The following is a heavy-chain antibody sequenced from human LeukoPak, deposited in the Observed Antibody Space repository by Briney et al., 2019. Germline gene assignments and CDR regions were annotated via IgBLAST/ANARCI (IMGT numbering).Heavy chain of an antibody. CDR3: AKDWTRFDCSSTSCLKGGDAFDI. CDR2: ISYDGSNK. CDR1: GFTFSSYG. Sequence: QTGGSLRLSCAASGFTFSSYGMHWVRQAPGKGLEWVAVISYDGSNKYYADSVKGRFTISRDNSKNTLYLQMNGLRAEDTAVYYCAKDWTRFDCSSTSCLKGGDAFDIWGQGTMVTVSS. J-gene: IGHJ3*02. D-gene: IGHD2-2*01. V-gene: IGHV3-30*18.